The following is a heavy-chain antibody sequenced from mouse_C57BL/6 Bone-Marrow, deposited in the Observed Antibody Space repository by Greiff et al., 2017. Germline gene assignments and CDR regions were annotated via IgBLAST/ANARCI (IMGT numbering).Heavy chain of an antibody. J-gene: IGHJ1*03. CDR1: GFSLTSYA. CDR2: IWTGGGT. CDR3: ARNWWIYYGSSYWYFDV. Sequence: QVQLKESGPGLVAPSQSLSITCTVSGFSLTSYAISWVRQPPGKGLEWLGVIWTGGGTNYNSALKSRLSISKDNSKSQVFLKMNSLQTDDTARYYCARNWWIYYGSSYWYFDVWGTGTTVTVSS. V-gene: IGHV2-9-1*01. D-gene: IGHD1-1*01.